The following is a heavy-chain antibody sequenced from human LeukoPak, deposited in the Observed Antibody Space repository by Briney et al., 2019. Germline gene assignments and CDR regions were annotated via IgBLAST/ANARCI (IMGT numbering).Heavy chain of an antibody. CDR2: IDPSDSYT. D-gene: IGHD3-16*02. J-gene: IGHJ6*04. V-gene: IGHV5-10-1*01. CDR1: GYSLTSYW. Sequence: GESLKISCKGSGYSLTSYWISWVRQMPGKGLEWMGRIDPSDSYTNYSPSFQGHVTISADKSISTAYLQWSSLKASDTAMYYCARLIESTSGYYYYGMDVWGKGTTVTVSS. CDR3: ARLIESTSGYYYYGMDV.